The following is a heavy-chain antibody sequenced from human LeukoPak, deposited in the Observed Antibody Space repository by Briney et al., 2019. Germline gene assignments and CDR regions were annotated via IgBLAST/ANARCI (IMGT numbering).Heavy chain of an antibody. Sequence: PGRSLRLSCAASGFTFSSYAMHWVRQAPGKGLEWVAVISYDGSNKYYADSVKGRFTISRDNSKNTLYLQMNSLRAEDTAVYYCAREWGDGYNSDAFDIWGQGTMVTVSS. CDR1: GFTFSSYA. CDR3: AREWGDGYNSDAFDI. CDR2: ISYDGSNK. D-gene: IGHD5-24*01. V-gene: IGHV3-30*04. J-gene: IGHJ3*02.